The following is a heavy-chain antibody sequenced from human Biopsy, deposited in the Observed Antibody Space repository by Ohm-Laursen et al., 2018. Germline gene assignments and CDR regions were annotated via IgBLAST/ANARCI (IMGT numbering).Heavy chain of an antibody. V-gene: IGHV4-34*12. D-gene: IGHD3-22*01. CDR1: NVSFSSFY. CDR2: IFYRGST. CDR3: ARDYDTSGYYYVS. J-gene: IGHJ5*02. Sequence: PGTLSLTCAVYNVSFSSFYWSWIRQPPGKGLEWIGSIFYRGSTHYKPSLKSRVNISVDTSKNQFSLKLNSVTAADTAVYYCARDYDTSGYYYVSWGQGTLVTVSS.